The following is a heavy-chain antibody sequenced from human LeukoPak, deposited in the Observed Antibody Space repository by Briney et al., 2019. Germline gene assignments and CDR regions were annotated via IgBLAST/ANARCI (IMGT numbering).Heavy chain of an antibody. D-gene: IGHD6-19*01. CDR1: GGSISSYY. CDR2: IYYSGST. J-gene: IGHJ6*02. CDR3: ARDKVAGNTPHYYYYYGMDV. Sequence: SETLSLTCTVSGGSISSYYWSWIRQPPGKGLEWIGYIYYSGSTNYNPSLKSRVTISVDTSKNQFSLKLSSVTAADTAVYYCARDKVAGNTPHYYYYYGMDVWGQGTTVTVSS. V-gene: IGHV4-59*01.